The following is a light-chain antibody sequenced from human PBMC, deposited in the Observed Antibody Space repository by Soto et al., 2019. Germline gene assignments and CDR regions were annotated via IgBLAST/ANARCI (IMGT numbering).Light chain of an antibody. CDR3: QSYDATNQV. V-gene: IGLV6-57*01. J-gene: IGLJ3*02. CDR1: SGSIASNY. Sequence: NFMLTQPHSVSGSPGKTVTISCTRSSGSIASNYVQWYQQRPGSSPTTVIYEDNQRPSGVPDQFSGSIDSSSNSASLTISGLETEDEADYCCQSYDATNQVFGGGTKLTVL. CDR2: EDN.